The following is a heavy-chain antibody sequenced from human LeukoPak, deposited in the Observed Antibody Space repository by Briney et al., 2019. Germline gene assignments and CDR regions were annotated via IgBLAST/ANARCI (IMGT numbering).Heavy chain of an antibody. J-gene: IGHJ4*02. CDR1: GYTFTSYG. Sequence: ASVKVSCKASGYTFTSYGISWVRQAPGQGLEWMGWISAYNGNTNYAQKFQGRVTITADESTSTAYMELSSLRSEDTAVYYCARVYYGSGSYSTFDYWGQGTLVTVSS. CDR3: ARVYYGSGSYSTFDY. D-gene: IGHD3-10*01. CDR2: ISAYNGNT. V-gene: IGHV1-18*01.